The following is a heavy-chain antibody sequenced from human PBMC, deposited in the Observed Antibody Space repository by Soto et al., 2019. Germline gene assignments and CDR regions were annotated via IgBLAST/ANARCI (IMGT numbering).Heavy chain of an antibody. CDR3: ATERVRYYYYGMDV. CDR1: GFTFSSYA. CDR2: ISGSGGST. Sequence: GGSLRLSCAASGFTFSSYAMSWVRQAPGKGLEWVSAISGSGGSTYYADSVKGRFTISRGKSKNTLYLQMNSLRAEDTAVYYCATERVRYYYYGMDVWGQGTTVTVSS. V-gene: IGHV3-23*01. D-gene: IGHD2-2*01. J-gene: IGHJ6*02.